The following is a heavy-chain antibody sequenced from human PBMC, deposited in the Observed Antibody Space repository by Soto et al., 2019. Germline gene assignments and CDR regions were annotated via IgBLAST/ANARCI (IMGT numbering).Heavy chain of an antibody. CDR3: ARLPLVPAAITDY. Sequence: SETLSLTCTVSGCSIRSYYWSWIRQPPGKGLEWIGYIYYSGSTNYNPSLKSRVTISVDTSKNQFSLKLSSVTAADTAVYYCARLPLVPAAITDYWGQGTLVTVS. J-gene: IGHJ4*02. CDR1: GCSIRSYY. CDR2: IYYSGST. V-gene: IGHV4-59*08. D-gene: IGHD2-2*02.